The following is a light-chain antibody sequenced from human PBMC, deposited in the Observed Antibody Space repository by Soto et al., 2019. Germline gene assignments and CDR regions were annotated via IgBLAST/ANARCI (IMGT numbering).Light chain of an antibody. J-gene: IGKJ1*01. Sequence: EIVMTQSPATLSVSPGGRATLSCRASQSIGDTLAWYQQKPGQAPRLLIYGASSRVTGFPARFSGSGSGTDFPLPISSLQSDDFALYSWQKYDNWPWTFGQGTKVDIK. V-gene: IGKV3-15*01. CDR2: GAS. CDR3: QKYDNWPWT. CDR1: QSIGDT.